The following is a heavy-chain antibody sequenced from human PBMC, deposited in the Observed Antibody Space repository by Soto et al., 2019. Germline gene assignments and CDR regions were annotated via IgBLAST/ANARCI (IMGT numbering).Heavy chain of an antibody. CDR2: IYYSGST. V-gene: IGHV4-59*01. CDR1: GGSISSYY. J-gene: IGHJ4*02. D-gene: IGHD6-13*01. CDR3: ARARSSSWPTEFDY. Sequence: LSLTCTVSGGSISSYYWSWIRQPPGKGLEWIGYIYYSGSTNYNPSLKSRVTISVDTSKNQFSLRLSSVTAADTAVYYCARARSSSWPTEFDYWGQGTLVTVS.